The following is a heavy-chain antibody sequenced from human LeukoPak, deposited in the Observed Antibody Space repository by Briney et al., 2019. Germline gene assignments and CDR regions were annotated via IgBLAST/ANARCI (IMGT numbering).Heavy chain of an antibody. D-gene: IGHD2-2*01. Sequence: QPGRSLPLSCAASGFPFSSYAMDWVRQAPGKGLGYVSAISRNGGSTYYANSVKGRFTISRDNSKNTLYLQMGSLRAEDMAVYYCARDSCSSTSCYDYYYYGMDVWGQGTTVTVSS. J-gene: IGHJ6*02. CDR1: GFPFSSYA. CDR2: ISRNGGST. V-gene: IGHV3-64*01. CDR3: ARDSCSSTSCYDYYYYGMDV.